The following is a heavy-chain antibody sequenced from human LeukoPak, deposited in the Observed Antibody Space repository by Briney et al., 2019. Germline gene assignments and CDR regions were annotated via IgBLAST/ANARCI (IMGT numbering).Heavy chain of an antibody. CDR2: ISGSGGST. V-gene: IGHV3-23*01. J-gene: IGHJ4*02. CDR3: AKGPRIVGATYFDY. Sequence: GGSLRLSCAASGFTFNTFNMNWVRQAPGKGLEWVSAISGSGGSTYYADSVKGRFTISRDNSKNTLYLQMNSLRAEDTAVYYCAKGPRIVGATYFDYWGQGTLVTVSS. D-gene: IGHD1-26*01. CDR1: GFTFNTFN.